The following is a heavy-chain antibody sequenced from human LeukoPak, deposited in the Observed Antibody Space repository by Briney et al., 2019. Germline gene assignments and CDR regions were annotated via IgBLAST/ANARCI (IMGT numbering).Heavy chain of an antibody. CDR3: ARDVRHCTGGSCSSWVNWFVA. D-gene: IGHD2-15*01. Sequence: ASVKVSCKASGYTFTNYDINWVRQAAGQGLEWMGWMSPNTGDTGYAQKFQGRVTMTRSTSISTAYMDLSSLRSEDTAVYYCARDVRHCTGGSCSSWVNWFVAWGQGTLVTVSS. CDR2: MSPNTGDT. CDR1: GYTFTNYD. J-gene: IGHJ5*02. V-gene: IGHV1-8*01.